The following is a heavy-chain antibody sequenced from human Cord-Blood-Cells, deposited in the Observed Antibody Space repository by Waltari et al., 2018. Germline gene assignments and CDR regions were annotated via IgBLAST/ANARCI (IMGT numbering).Heavy chain of an antibody. CDR3: ATNMGAVAGTFDY. CDR1: GFTVSSNY. V-gene: IGHV3-53*01. CDR2: VYSGGST. J-gene: IGHJ4*02. Sequence: EVQLVESGGGLIQPGGSLRLSCAASGFTVSSNYMSWVRQAPGKGLELVSVVYSGGSTYYADSVKGRFTISRDNSKNTLYLQMNSLRAEDTAVYYCATNMGAVAGTFDYWGQGTLVTVSS. D-gene: IGHD6-19*01.